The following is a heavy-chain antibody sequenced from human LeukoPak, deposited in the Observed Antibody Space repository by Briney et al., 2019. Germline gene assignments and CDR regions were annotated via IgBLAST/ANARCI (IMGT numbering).Heavy chain of an antibody. Sequence: PGGSLRLSCVASGFTFSNAWMNWARQAPGKGLEWVASINSDGSEGYYADVVKGRFTISRDNAKNSLYLQINSLRAEDTAVYYCARSSYSSSSSVWGQGTMVTVSS. CDR3: ARSSYSSSSSV. CDR1: GFTFSNAW. CDR2: INSDGSEG. V-gene: IGHV3-7*03. J-gene: IGHJ3*01. D-gene: IGHD6-6*01.